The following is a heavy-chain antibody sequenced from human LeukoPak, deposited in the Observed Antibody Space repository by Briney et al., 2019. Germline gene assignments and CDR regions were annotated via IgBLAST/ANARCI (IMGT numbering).Heavy chain of an antibody. CDR2: INHSGST. Sequence: SETLSLTCAVYGGSFSGYYWSWIRQPPGKGLEWIGEINHSGSTNYNPSLKSRVTISVDTSKNQFSLKLSSVTAADAAVYYCARTTEGGYTYGYFYYYYMDVWGKGTTVTISS. D-gene: IGHD5-18*01. J-gene: IGHJ6*03. CDR1: GGSFSGYY. CDR3: ARTTEGGYTYGYFYYYYMDV. V-gene: IGHV4-34*01.